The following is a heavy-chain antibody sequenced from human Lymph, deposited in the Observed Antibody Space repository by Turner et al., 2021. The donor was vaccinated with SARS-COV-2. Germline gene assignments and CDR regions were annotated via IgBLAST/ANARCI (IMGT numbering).Heavy chain of an antibody. V-gene: IGHV1-24*01. CDR1: GYTLTEVS. Sequence: QVQLVQSGAEVKKPGASVKVSCKVSGYTLTEVSMHWVRQAPGKGLEWMGGFDPEDGETIYAQKFQGRVTMTEDTSTDTAYMELSSLRSEDTAVYYCATGPYDFWSGPSPGYYGMAVWGQGTTVTVSS. CDR3: ATGPYDFWSGPSPGYYGMAV. J-gene: IGHJ6*02. D-gene: IGHD3-3*01. CDR2: FDPEDGET.